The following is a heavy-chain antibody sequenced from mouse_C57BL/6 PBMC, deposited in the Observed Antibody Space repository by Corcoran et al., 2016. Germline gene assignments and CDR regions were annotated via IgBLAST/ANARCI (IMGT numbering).Heavy chain of an antibody. V-gene: IGHV9-3*01. CDR2: INTYSGVP. Sequence: QIQLVQSGPEQKKPGETVKISCKASGYTFTTYGMSWVKQAPGKGLKWMGWINTYSGVPTYADDFKGRFAFSLETSASTAYLQINNLKNEDTATYFCAREGLRPYFDYWGQGTTLTVSS. CDR1: GYTFTTYG. J-gene: IGHJ2*01. CDR3: AREGLRPYFDY. D-gene: IGHD3-2*02.